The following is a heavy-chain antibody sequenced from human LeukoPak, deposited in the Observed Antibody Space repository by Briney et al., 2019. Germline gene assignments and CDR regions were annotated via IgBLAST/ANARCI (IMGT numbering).Heavy chain of an antibody. V-gene: IGHV3-21*04. CDR2: ISSSSSYI. D-gene: IGHD6-19*01. J-gene: IGHJ4*02. CDR1: GFTFSSYS. Sequence: GGSLRLSCAASGFTFSSYSMNWVRQAPGKGLEWVSSISSSSSYIYYADSVKGRFTISRDNAKNSLYLQMNSLRAKDTAVYYCAKTIAVAGMRLYYFDYWGQGTLVTVSS. CDR3: AKTIAVAGMRLYYFDY.